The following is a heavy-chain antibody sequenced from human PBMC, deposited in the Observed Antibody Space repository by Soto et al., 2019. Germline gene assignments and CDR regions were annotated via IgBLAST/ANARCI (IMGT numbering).Heavy chain of an antibody. CDR1: GFTFSSYA. J-gene: IGHJ3*02. V-gene: IGHV3-23*01. Sequence: GGSLRLACAASGFTFSSYAMSWVRQAPGKGLEWVSAISGSGGSTYYADSVKGRFTISRDNSKNTLYLQMNSLRAEDTAVYYCAKLVRSGSWVDAFDIWGQGTMVTVSS. D-gene: IGHD1-26*01. CDR2: ISGSGGST. CDR3: AKLVRSGSWVDAFDI.